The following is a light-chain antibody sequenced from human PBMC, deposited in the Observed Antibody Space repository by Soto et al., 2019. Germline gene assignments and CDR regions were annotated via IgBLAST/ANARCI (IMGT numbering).Light chain of an antibody. J-gene: IGLJ3*02. CDR1: SSDVGGYNY. CDR2: EVS. Sequence: QSALTQPASVSGSPGQSITISCTGTSSDVGGYNYVSWYQQHPGKAPKLMIYEVSNRPSGVSNRFSGSKSGNTASLTISGLQAEDDADYYCSSYTSSSPNWVFGGGTKLTVL. CDR3: SSYTSSSPNWV. V-gene: IGLV2-14*01.